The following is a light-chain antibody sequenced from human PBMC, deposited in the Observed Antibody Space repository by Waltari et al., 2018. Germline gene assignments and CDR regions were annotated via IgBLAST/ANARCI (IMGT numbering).Light chain of an antibody. CDR2: DAS. V-gene: IGKV3-11*01. CDR1: QSVRSY. Sequence: EILLTQSPVTLSVSPGERATLSCKASQSVRSYLAWYQQKPGQAPRLLIYDASNRASGIPARFSGSGSGTDFTLTISNVEPEDFAVYYCQQRHDWPLNFGGGTKVEI. J-gene: IGKJ4*01. CDR3: QQRHDWPLN.